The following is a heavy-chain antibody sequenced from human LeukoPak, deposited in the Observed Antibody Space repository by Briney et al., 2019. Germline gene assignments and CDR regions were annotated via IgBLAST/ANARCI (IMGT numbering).Heavy chain of an antibody. Sequence: SETLSLTCTVSGGSISSSTYYWGWIRQPPGKGLEWLGSIYYSGSTYYNPSLKSRVTISVDTSRTQFSLNLSSVTAADTAVYYCARIQYCTNGVCYNYFDYWGQGTLVTVSS. D-gene: IGHD2-8*01. J-gene: IGHJ4*02. CDR1: GGSISSSTYY. CDR3: ARIQYCTNGVCYNYFDY. CDR2: IYYSGST. V-gene: IGHV4-39*01.